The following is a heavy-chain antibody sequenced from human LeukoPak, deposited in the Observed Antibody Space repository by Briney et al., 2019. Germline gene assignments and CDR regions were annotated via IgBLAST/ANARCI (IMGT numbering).Heavy chain of an antibody. CDR2: IYTSGST. V-gene: IGHV4-4*07. D-gene: IGHD1-26*01. J-gene: IGHJ4*02. CDR1: GDSISSYY. CDR3: AAFLSGTYWHFDY. Sequence: PSETLSLTCTVSGDSISSYYWSWIRQPAEKGLEWIGHIYTSGSTNYYTSGSTDYNPSLKSRVTISLDRSKNQFSLKLSSVTAADTDVYYCAAFLSGTYWHFDYWGQGALVTVSS.